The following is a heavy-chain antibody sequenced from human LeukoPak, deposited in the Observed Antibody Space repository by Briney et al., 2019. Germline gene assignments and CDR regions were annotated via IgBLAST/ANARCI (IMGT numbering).Heavy chain of an antibody. D-gene: IGHD3-3*01. V-gene: IGHV3-53*01. J-gene: IGHJ6*02. CDR2: IYSGGST. CDR1: GFTVSSNY. Sequence: GGSLRLSCAASGFTVSSNYMSWVRQAPGKGLEWVSVIYSGGSTYYADSVKGRFTISRDNSKNTLYLQMNSLRAEDTAVYYCASRYYDFWSGPYGMDVWGQGTTVTVSS. CDR3: ASRYYDFWSGPYGMDV.